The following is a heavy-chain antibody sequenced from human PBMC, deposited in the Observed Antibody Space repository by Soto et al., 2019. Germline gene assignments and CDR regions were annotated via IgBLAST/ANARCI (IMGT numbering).Heavy chain of an antibody. V-gene: IGHV3-23*01. D-gene: IGHD3-3*01. Sequence: GGSLRLSCAASGFTFISFWMDWVLQAPGKGLEWVSAISGSGGSTYYADSVKGRFTISRDNSKSTLYLQMNSLRAEDTAVYYCVFAVYGSRRMLFSYRAQGTLVLVSS. CDR3: VFAVYGSRRMLFSY. J-gene: IGHJ1*01. CDR1: GFTFISFW. CDR2: ISGSGGST.